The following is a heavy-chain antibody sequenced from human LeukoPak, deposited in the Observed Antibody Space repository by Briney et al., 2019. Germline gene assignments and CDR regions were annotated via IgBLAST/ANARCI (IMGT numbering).Heavy chain of an antibody. CDR2: SIPIFGTA. CDR1: VCTFSSCA. Sequence: SVKVSCKASVCTFSSCAISWVGRAPGQGLEWMGGSIPIFGTANYAQKFQGRVTITADKSTSTAYMELSSLRSEDTGVYYCGSEDSYGPLDYWAERTLVPVST. V-gene: IGHV1-69*06. D-gene: IGHD5-18*01. J-gene: IGHJ4*02. CDR3: GSEDSYGPLDY.